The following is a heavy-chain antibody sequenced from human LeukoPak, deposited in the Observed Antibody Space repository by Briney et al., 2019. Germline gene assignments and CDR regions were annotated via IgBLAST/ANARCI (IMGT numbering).Heavy chain of an antibody. CDR1: GYTFTGYY. CDR2: INPNSGGT. CDR3: ARVIAAAGCIDY. J-gene: IGHJ4*02. V-gene: IGHV1-2*02. Sequence: ASVKVSCKASGYTFTGYYMHWVRQAPGQGLEWMGWINPNSGGTNYAQKFQGRVTMTRDTSISTAYMELSRLRSDDTAVYYCARVIAAAGCIDYWGQGTLVTVSS. D-gene: IGHD6-13*01.